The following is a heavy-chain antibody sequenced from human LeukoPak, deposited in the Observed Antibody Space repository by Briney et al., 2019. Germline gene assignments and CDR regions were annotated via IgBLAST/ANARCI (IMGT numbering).Heavy chain of an antibody. V-gene: IGHV3-23*01. Sequence: GGSLRLSCAASVFTFSSHSMAWVRQAPGKGPEWVSSISSNGGDTYYADSVRGRFTISRDNSENMLHLQMNSLSAEDTAVYYCTRLWDYYDSSGIDYWGQGTLVTASS. CDR3: TRLWDYYDSSGIDY. J-gene: IGHJ4*02. D-gene: IGHD3-22*01. CDR1: VFTFSSHS. CDR2: ISSNGGDT.